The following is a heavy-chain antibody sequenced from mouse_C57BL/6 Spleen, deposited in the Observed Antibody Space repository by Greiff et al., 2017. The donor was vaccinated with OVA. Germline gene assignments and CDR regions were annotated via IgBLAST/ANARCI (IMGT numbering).Heavy chain of an antibody. D-gene: IGHD1-1*01. CDR1: GYTFTSYW. J-gene: IGHJ2*01. CDR2: IDPSDSYT. V-gene: IGHV1-59*01. Sequence: QVQLKQSGAELVRPGTSVKLSCKASGYTFTSYWMHWVKQRPGQGLEWIGVIDPSDSYTNYNQKFKGKATLTVDTSSSTAYMQLSSLTSEDSAVYYCARSGTVVYFDYWGQGTTLTVSS. CDR3: ARSGTVVYFDY.